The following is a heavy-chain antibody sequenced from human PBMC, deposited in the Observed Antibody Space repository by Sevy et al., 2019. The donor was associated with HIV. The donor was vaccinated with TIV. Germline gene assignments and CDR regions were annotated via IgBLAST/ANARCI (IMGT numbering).Heavy chain of an antibody. Sequence: GGSLRLSCAASGLTFSRHWMTWVRQAPGKGLEWVANINQDGSEEFYVHSVKGRFTISRDNAKNSLHLQMISLRVEDTAMYYCASDYSWGQGTLVTVSS. V-gene: IGHV3-7*01. CDR1: GLTFSRHW. CDR2: INQDGSEE. CDR3: ASDYS. J-gene: IGHJ4*02.